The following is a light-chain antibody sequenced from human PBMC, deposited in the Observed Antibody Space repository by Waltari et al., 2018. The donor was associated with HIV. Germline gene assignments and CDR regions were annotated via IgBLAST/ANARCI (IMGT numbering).Light chain of an antibody. CDR3: QTWGTGV. Sequence: QLVLTQSPSASASLGASVKLTCTLSSGHSSYAITWHQQQPEKGPRYLMKLNSDGSHSKGDGIPDRFSGSSSGAERSLTISSLQSDDEADYYCQTWGTGVCGGGTKLTVL. J-gene: IGLJ3*02. V-gene: IGLV4-69*01. CDR1: SGHSSYA. CDR2: LNSDGSH.